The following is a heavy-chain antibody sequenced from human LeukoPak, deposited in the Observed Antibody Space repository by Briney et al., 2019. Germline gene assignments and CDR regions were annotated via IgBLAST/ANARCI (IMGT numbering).Heavy chain of an antibody. D-gene: IGHD2-2*01. Sequence: GGSLRLSCAASGFIFSDHYMDWVRQAPGKGLEWVGRIRNKANSYTTQYAASVKGRFTISRDDSKNSLYLQMNSLKTEDTAVYYCARSSSTISYGLDVWGQGTTVTVS. J-gene: IGHJ6*02. V-gene: IGHV3-72*01. CDR2: IRNKANSYTT. CDR1: GFIFSDHY. CDR3: ARSSSTISYGLDV.